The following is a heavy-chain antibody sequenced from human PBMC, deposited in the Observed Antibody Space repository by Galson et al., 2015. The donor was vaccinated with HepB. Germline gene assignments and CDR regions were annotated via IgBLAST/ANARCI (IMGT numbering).Heavy chain of an antibody. J-gene: IGHJ3*02. V-gene: IGHV1-3*01. CDR1: AYTLTTYA. Sequence: SVKVSCKASAYTLTTYAMHWVRQAPGQALEWIGVISGIGNTRYSQKVQGRVTITRDTSANTVYLELSSLRSEDTGVYYCAKYCSEGNCHFQPDGFDIWGQGTMVTVSS. D-gene: IGHD2-15*01. CDR2: ISGIGNT. CDR3: AKYCSEGNCHFQPDGFDI.